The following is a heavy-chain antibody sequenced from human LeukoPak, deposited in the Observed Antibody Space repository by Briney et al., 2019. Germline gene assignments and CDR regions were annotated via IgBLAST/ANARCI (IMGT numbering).Heavy chain of an antibody. Sequence: GGSLRLSCAASGFTFSSYTMSWVRQAPGKGLEWVSSISSSKNYIYYADSVKGRFTISRDNASNSLYLEMNSLRAEDTAVFYCARTYGTGTFSDYWGQGTLVTVSS. CDR3: ARTYGTGTFSDY. CDR2: ISSSKNYI. CDR1: GFTFSSYT. D-gene: IGHD3-10*01. V-gene: IGHV3-21*01. J-gene: IGHJ4*02.